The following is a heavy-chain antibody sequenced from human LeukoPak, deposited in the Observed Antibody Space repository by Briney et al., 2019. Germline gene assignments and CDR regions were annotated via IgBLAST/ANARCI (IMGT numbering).Heavy chain of an antibody. Sequence: GGSLRLSCSPSGFTFSDYAMYWVRQAPGKGLEYVLSIAGDGSSPYYADSVKGRFPISRDNSKNTLYLQMRSLRTEDTALYYCVKDIDPHDSIWGPFDFWGQGTLVTVSS. D-gene: IGHD3-16*01. V-gene: IGHV3-64D*06. CDR3: VKDIDPHDSIWGPFDF. CDR1: GFTFSDYA. CDR2: IAGDGSSP. J-gene: IGHJ4*02.